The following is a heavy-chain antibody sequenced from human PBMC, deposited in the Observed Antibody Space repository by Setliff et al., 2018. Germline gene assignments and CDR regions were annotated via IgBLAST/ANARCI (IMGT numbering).Heavy chain of an antibody. CDR2: ISSSSSYI. CDR1: GFTFSSYS. J-gene: IGHJ4*02. Sequence: GSLRLSCAASGFTFSSYSMNWVRQAPGKGLEWVSSISSSSSYIYYADSVKGRFTISRDNAKNTLYLQMNSLRAEDTAVYYCARAHSSALSVHDYWGQGTLVTVSS. CDR3: ARAHSSALSVHDY. V-gene: IGHV3-21*01. D-gene: IGHD3-22*01.